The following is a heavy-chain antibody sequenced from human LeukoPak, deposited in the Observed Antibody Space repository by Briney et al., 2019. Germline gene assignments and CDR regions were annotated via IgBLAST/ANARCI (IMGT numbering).Heavy chain of an antibody. Sequence: SETLSLICAVYGGSFSGYYWSWIRQPPGKGLEWIGEINHSGSTNYNPSLKSRVTISVDTSKNQFSLKLSSVTAADTAVYYCARGVRYSGNDYWGQGTLVTVSS. CDR2: INHSGST. CDR1: GGSFSGYY. D-gene: IGHD1-26*01. CDR3: ARGVRYSGNDY. J-gene: IGHJ4*02. V-gene: IGHV4-34*01.